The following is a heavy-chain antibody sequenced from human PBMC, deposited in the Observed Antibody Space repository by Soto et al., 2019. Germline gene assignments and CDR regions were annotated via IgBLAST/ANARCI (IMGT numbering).Heavy chain of an antibody. Sequence: PGGSLRLSCAGSGFTFSTYWMSWVRQAPGKGLEWVANINQDGSGKYYGDSVRGRFTLSRDNAENSLFLQMNSLRVEDTAVYYCVQGWYNEVWEYYFDYWGQGTLVTVSS. CDR3: VQGWYNEVWEYYFDY. V-gene: IGHV3-7*01. CDR2: INQDGSGK. D-gene: IGHD1-20*01. CDR1: GFTFSTYW. J-gene: IGHJ4*02.